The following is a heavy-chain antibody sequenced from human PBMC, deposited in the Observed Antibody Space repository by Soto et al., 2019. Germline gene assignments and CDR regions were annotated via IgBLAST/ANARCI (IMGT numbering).Heavy chain of an antibody. CDR3: ARERPYSNPLYSWFDP. CDR2: ISYSGSN. J-gene: IGHJ5*02. V-gene: IGHV4-31*03. CDR1: GGSIRSGGYY. Sequence: QVQLQESGPGLVKPSQTLSLTGTVSGGSIRSGGYYWSWIRQQPGKGLEWIGYISYSGSNYYNPSLKSRVTIAVATSQNQFSLKLSSVTAADTAVYYRARERPYSNPLYSWFDPCGQGTLVTVSS. D-gene: IGHD4-4*01.